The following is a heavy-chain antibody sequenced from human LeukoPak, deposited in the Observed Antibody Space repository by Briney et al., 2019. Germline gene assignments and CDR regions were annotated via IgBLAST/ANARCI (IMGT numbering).Heavy chain of an antibody. J-gene: IGHJ4*02. CDR3: ARRRGYSYGYAPLGY. V-gene: IGHV4-34*01. CDR1: GGSFSDYY. D-gene: IGHD5-18*01. Sequence: PSETLSLTCAVYGGSFSDYYWTWIRQPPGKGLEWIGEINHSGSTNYNPSLKSRVPISVDTSKNQFSLKLSSVTAADTAVYYCARRRGYSYGYAPLGYWGQGTLVTVSS. CDR2: INHSGST.